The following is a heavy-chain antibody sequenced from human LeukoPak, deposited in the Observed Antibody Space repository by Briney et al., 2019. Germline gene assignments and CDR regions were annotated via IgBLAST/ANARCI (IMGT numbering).Heavy chain of an antibody. J-gene: IGHJ4*02. V-gene: IGHV1-2*04. Sequence: ASVKVSCKASGYTFTGYYMHWVRQAPGQGLEWMGWINPNSGGTNYAQKFQGWVTMTRDTSISTAYMELSRLRSDDTAVYYCARDRGYGGNSGYFDYWGQGTLVTVSS. D-gene: IGHD4-23*01. CDR3: ARDRGYGGNSGYFDY. CDR1: GYTFTGYY. CDR2: INPNSGGT.